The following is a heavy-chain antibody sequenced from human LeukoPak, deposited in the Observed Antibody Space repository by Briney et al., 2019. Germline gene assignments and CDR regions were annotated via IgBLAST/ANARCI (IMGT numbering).Heavy chain of an antibody. D-gene: IGHD3-10*01. Sequence: GASVKVSCKASGYTFTGYYIHWVRQALGQGLEWMGWINPNGGGTNYAQKFQGRVTMTRDTSISTAYMELGGLRYDDTAVYYCARVSSSGDYYDNWGQGTLVTVSS. CDR2: INPNGGGT. V-gene: IGHV1-2*02. CDR3: ARVSSSGDYYDN. CDR1: GYTFTGYY. J-gene: IGHJ4*02.